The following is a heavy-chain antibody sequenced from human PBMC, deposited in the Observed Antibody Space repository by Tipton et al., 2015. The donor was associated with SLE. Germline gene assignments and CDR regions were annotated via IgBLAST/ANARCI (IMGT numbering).Heavy chain of an antibody. CDR3: ARGVGSGSPLDY. J-gene: IGHJ4*02. Sequence: TLSLTCTVSGGSISSYYWSWIRQPPGKGLEWIGYIYYSGSTNYNPSLKSRVTISVDTSKNQFPLKLSSVTAADTAVYYCARGVGSGSPLDYWGQGPLVTVSS. CDR1: GGSISSYY. CDR2: IYYSGST. D-gene: IGHD1-26*01. V-gene: IGHV4-59*01.